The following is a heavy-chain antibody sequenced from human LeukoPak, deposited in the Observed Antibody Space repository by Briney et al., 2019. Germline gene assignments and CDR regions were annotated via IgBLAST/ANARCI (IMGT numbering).Heavy chain of an antibody. J-gene: IGHJ6*02. CDR3: ARFEAYYDILTGYYHGDYGMDV. CDR1: GYTFTGYY. V-gene: IGHV1-2*02. D-gene: IGHD3-9*01. Sequence: ASVKVSCKASGYTFTGYYMHWVRQAPGQGLEWMGWINPNSGGTNYAQKFQGRVTMTRDTSISTAYMELSRLRSDDTAVYYCARFEAYYDILTGYYHGDYGMDVWGQGTTVTVSS. CDR2: INPNSGGT.